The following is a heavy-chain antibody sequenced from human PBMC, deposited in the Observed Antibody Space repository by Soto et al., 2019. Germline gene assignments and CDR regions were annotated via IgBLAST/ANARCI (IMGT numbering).Heavy chain of an antibody. Sequence: EVQLVESGGGLVKPGGSLRLSCAASGFTFSSYSMNWVRQAPGKGLEWVSSISSSSSYIYYADSVQGRFTISRDNAKNSLYLQMNSLRAEDTAVYYCARDYTGTTVWTYDYWGQGTLVTVSS. D-gene: IGHD1-7*01. CDR2: ISSSSSYI. V-gene: IGHV3-21*01. J-gene: IGHJ4*02. CDR3: ARDYTGTTVWTYDY. CDR1: GFTFSSYS.